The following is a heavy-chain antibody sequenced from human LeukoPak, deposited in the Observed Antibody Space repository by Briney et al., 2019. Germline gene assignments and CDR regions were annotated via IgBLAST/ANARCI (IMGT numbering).Heavy chain of an antibody. CDR3: ARDLSSTPYWEFDF. J-gene: IGHJ4*02. V-gene: IGHV1-2*06. CDR2: INSNSGDT. CDR1: GYNFIHYF. D-gene: IGHD1-26*01. Sequence: ASVKVSCKASGYNFIHYFIQWARQAPGQGLEWMGRINSNSGDTEYAQKLQGRVTMTRDTSITTVYMELSSLTSDDTAVYYCARDLSSTPYWEFDFWGQGTLVTVSS.